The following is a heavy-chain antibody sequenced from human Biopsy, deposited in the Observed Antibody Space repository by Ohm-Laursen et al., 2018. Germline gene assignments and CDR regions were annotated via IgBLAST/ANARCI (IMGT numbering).Heavy chain of an antibody. V-gene: IGHV3-72*01. CDR1: GFTFSSHA. CDR3: ARAGRYCSGGGCYSWFDS. CDR2: IRDKANSYTT. J-gene: IGHJ5*01. D-gene: IGHD2-15*01. Sequence: SLRLSCTASGFTFSSHAMSWVRQAPGKGLEWVGRIRDKANSYTTDYAASVKGRFTISRDDSKNSLYLQMNSLKTEDTALYYRARAGRYCSGGGCYSWFDSWGQGTLVTVSS.